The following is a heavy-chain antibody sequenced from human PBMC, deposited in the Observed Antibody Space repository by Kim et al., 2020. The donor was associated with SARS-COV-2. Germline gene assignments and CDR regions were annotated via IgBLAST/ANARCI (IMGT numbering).Heavy chain of an antibody. CDR3: AKDQVHYDILTGLDY. Sequence: GGSLRLSCATFGFTFSTYAMHWVRQAPGKGLEYVALISYDGSKTYYGDSVKGRFTISRDNSKNTLSLQMNSRRAEDTAVYYCAKDQVHYDILTGLDYWGQGTLVAVSS. V-gene: IGHV3-30*18. D-gene: IGHD3-9*01. CDR2: ISYDGSKT. J-gene: IGHJ4*02. CDR1: GFTFSTYA.